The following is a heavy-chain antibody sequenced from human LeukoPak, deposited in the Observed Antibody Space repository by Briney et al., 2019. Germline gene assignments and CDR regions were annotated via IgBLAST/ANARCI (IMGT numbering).Heavy chain of an antibody. CDR1: GGSFGGYY. D-gene: IGHD4-11*01. V-gene: IGHV4-34*01. CDR3: ARGLWGSNYLNYYYYMDV. CDR2: INHSGST. Sequence: PSETLSLTCAVYGGSFGGYYWSWIRQPPGKGLEWIGEINHSGSTNYNPSLKSRVTISVDTSKNQFSLKLSSVTAADTAVYYCARGLWGSNYLNYYYYMDVWGKGTTVTVSS. J-gene: IGHJ6*03.